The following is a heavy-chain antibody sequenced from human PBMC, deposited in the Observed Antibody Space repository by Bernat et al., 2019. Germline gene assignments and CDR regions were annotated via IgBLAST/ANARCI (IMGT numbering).Heavy chain of an antibody. CDR3: ERVKMGETIFRVVRGYFDY. CDR1: GFTVSSNY. Sequence: EVQLVESGGGLIQPGGSLRLSCAASGFTVSSNYMSWVRQAPGKGLDWVSVIYSGGSTYYADSVKGRFTISRDNSKNTLYIQMNRLRAEDTAVYYCERVKMGETIFRVVRGYFDYWGQGTLVTVSS. J-gene: IGHJ4*02. V-gene: IGHV3-53*01. CDR2: IYSGGST. D-gene: IGHD3-3*01.